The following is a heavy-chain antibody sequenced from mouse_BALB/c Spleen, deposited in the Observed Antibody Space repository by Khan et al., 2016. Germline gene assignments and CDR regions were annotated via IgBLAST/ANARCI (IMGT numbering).Heavy chain of an antibody. D-gene: IGHD1-1*02. V-gene: IGHV1-54*01. CDR1: GYAFTNYW. CDR2: INPGSGGT. Sequence: QVQLQQSGAELVRPGTSVKVSCKASGYAFTNYWIEWVKQRPGQGLEWIGVINPGSGGTNYNEKFKGKATLTADKSSSTAYMQLSSLTSDDSAVYFCARYDGSYYAMDYWGQGTSVTVSA. CDR3: ARYDGSYYAMDY. J-gene: IGHJ4*01.